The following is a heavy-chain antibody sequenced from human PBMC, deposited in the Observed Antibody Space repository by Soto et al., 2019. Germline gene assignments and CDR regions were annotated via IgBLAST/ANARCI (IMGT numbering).Heavy chain of an antibody. J-gene: IGHJ6*03. CDR2: IYPGDSDT. CDR3: ARVGPGGWYDQGYYYYYMDV. V-gene: IGHV5-51*01. D-gene: IGHD6-19*01. CDR1: GYSFTSYW. Sequence: PGESLKISCKGSGYSFTSYWIGWVRQMPGKGLEWMGIIYPGDSDTRYSPSFQGQVTISADKSISTAYLQWSSLKASDTAMYYCARVGPGGWYDQGYYYYYMDVWGKGTTVTVSS.